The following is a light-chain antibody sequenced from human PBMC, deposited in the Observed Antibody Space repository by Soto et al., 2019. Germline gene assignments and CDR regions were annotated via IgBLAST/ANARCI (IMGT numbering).Light chain of an antibody. Sequence: QSALTQPASVSGSPGQSITISCTGTSSDVGSYNLVSWYQQHPGKAPKRMIYEGSKRPSGVSNRFCGSKSGNTAALTTTGRQAEDEAEDYGCSYAGCSTCYVVFGGGTK. CDR1: SSDVGSYNL. CDR2: EGS. CDR3: CSYAGCSTCYVV. V-gene: IGLV2-23*01. J-gene: IGLJ2*01.